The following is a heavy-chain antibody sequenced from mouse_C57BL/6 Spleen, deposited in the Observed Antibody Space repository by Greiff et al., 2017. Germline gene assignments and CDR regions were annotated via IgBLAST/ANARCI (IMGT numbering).Heavy chain of an antibody. CDR3: TRDYDEFFAY. CDR1: GYTFTDYE. D-gene: IGHD2-4*01. V-gene: IGHV1-15*01. J-gene: IGHJ3*01. Sequence: QVHVKQSGAELVRPGASVTLSCKASGYTFTDYEMHWVKQTPVHGLEWIGAIDPETGGTAYNQKFKGKAILTADKSSSTAYMELRSLTSEDSAVYYCTRDYDEFFAYWGQGTLVTVSA. CDR2: IDPETGGT.